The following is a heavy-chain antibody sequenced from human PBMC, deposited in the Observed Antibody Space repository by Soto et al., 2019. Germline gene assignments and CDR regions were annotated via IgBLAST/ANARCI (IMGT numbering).Heavy chain of an antibody. D-gene: IGHD2-2*01. V-gene: IGHV3-11*06. CDR1: GFTFSDYY. Sequence: GVTLRLSCAASGFTFSDYYISWIRQAPGKGLEWISYISGSNIYTNYADSVKGRFTISRDNANNSLYLQMDSLRVEDTAVYYYARDGGEVIPAAIGGGYGMDVWGQGTTVTVSS. J-gene: IGHJ6*02. CDR2: ISGSNIYT. CDR3: ARDGGEVIPAAIGGGYGMDV.